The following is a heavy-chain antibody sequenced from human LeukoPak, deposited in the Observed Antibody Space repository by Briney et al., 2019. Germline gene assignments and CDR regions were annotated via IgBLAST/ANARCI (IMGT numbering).Heavy chain of an antibody. J-gene: IGHJ6*03. D-gene: IGHD6-13*01. Sequence: SETLSLTCTVSGGSISSYYWSWIRQPPGKGLEWIGYIYYSGSTYYNPSLRSRVTISVDTSKNQFSLKLSSVTAADTAVYYCARVGSSSWGYYYYYMDVWGKGTTVTISS. CDR1: GGSISSYY. CDR2: IYYSGST. CDR3: ARVGSSSWGYYYYYMDV. V-gene: IGHV4-59*08.